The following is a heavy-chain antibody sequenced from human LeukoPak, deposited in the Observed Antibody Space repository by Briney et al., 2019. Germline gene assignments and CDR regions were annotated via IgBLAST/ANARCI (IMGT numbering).Heavy chain of an antibody. D-gene: IGHD1-26*01. CDR2: ISNDGSNE. CDR3: ARGHNPSGGATPY. J-gene: IGHJ4*02. CDR1: GFTFSSYS. V-gene: IGHV3-30*03. Sequence: GGSLRLSCAASGFTFSSYSMHWVRQAPGKGLEWVALISNDGSNEHYADSVKGRFTISRDNSKNTPYLQVNSLRVEDTAVYYCARGHNPSGGATPYWGQGTLVTVSS.